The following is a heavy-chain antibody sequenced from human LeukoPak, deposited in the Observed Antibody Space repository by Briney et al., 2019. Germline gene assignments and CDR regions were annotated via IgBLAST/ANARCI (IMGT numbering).Heavy chain of an antibody. CDR3: ARIVGAGVDY. CDR1: GYSISSGYY. D-gene: IGHD1-26*01. J-gene: IGHJ4*02. Sequence: SETLSLTCTVSGYSISSGYYWGWIRQPPGKGLEWIGSIYHSGSTYYNPSLKSRVTISVDTSKNQFSLKLSSVTDADTAVYECARIVGAGVDYWGQGTLVTVSS. V-gene: IGHV4-38-2*02. CDR2: IYHSGST.